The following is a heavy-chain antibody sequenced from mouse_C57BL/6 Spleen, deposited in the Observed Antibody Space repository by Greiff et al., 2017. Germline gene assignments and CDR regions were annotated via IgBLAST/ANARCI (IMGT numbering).Heavy chain of an antibody. J-gene: IGHJ1*03. CDR2: IWGDGRT. V-gene: IGHV2-3*01. Sequence: QVQLQQSGPGLVAPSQCLSITCTVSGFSLTSYGVSWVRQPPGKGLEWLGVIWGDGRTNYHSAHISSLSISKDNSKSQVFLTLNSLQTDDTATYYCAKYDGDYEGYFDVWGTGTTVTVSS. CDR3: AKYDGDYEGYFDV. D-gene: IGHD2-3*01. CDR1: GFSLTSYG.